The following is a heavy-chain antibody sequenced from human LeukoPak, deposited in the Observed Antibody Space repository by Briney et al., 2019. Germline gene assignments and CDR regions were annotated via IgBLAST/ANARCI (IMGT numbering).Heavy chain of an antibody. CDR2: TYHSGST. CDR1: GGSISSGGYS. J-gene: IGHJ4*02. V-gene: IGHV4-30-2*01. D-gene: IGHD2-2*01. Sequence: PSETLSLTCAVSGGSISSGGYSWSWIRQPPGKGLEWIGYTYHSGSTYYNPSLKSRVTISVDRSKNQFSLKLSSVTAADTAVYYCARVNPAVRAFDYWGQGTLVTVSS. CDR3: ARVNPAVRAFDY.